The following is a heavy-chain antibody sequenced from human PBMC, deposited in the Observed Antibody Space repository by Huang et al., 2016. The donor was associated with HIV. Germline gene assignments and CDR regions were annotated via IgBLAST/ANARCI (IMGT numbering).Heavy chain of an antibody. CDR2: IYYSGTT. V-gene: IGHV4-39*02. D-gene: IGHD3-3*01. Sequence: LQESGPGLVGPSETLSLPCALSGDSINSNTFYWGWIRRPPGKALEWIGGIYYSGTTDYNPALKRRARIAVDASKNRIFLQLRAVTAADTGVYYCARTGVAVSDDPEYFQHWGQGALGTIS. CDR3: ARTGVAVSDDPEYFQH. CDR1: GDSINSNTFY. J-gene: IGHJ1*01.